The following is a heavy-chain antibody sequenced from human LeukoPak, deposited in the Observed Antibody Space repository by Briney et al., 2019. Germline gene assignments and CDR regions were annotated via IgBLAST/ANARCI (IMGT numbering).Heavy chain of an antibody. CDR3: ATGYSSGWYGRLDY. J-gene: IGHJ4*02. Sequence: PGGSLTLSCAASGFTFSSYGMHWVRQAPAKGLEWVAFIRYDGSNKYYADSVKARFTLSRDNSKNTMYLQMNTLRAEDTAVYYCATGYSSGWYGRLDYWGQGTLVTVSS. CDR1: GFTFSSYG. D-gene: IGHD6-19*01. CDR2: IRYDGSNK. V-gene: IGHV3-30*02.